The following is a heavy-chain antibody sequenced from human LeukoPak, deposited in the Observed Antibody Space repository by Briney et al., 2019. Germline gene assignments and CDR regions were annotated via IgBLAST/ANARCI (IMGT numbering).Heavy chain of an antibody. CDR1: GGTFSSYA. CDR2: IIPILGTA. Sequence: SVKVSCKASGGTFSSYAISWVRQAPGQGLEWMGGIIPILGTANYAQKFQGRVTITADESTSTAYMELSSLRSEDTAVYYCASYSGRQPAYGWFDPWGQGTLVTVSP. V-gene: IGHV1-69*01. CDR3: ASYSGRQPAYGWFDP. J-gene: IGHJ5*02. D-gene: IGHD6-19*01.